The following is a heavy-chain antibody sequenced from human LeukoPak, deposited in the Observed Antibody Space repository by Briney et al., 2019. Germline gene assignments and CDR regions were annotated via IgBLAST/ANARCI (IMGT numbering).Heavy chain of an antibody. CDR1: GFTVSNNY. CDR3: ARSSGTYYDY. CDR2: IYSGGST. D-gene: IGHD6-6*01. J-gene: IGHJ4*02. Sequence: PGGSLRLSCAASGFTVSNNYMSWVRQAPGKGLEWVSVIYSGGSTYYADSVRGRFTISRDNSKNALYLQMNSLRADDTAVYYCARSSGTYYDYWGQGTLVTISS. V-gene: IGHV3-53*01.